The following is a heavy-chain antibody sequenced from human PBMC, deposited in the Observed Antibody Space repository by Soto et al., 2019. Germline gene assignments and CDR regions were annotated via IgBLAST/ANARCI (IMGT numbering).Heavy chain of an antibody. D-gene: IGHD5-12*01. CDR2: IYYSGST. CDR3: ASDPDSGYDGDY. CDR1: GGSISSYY. J-gene: IGHJ4*02. V-gene: IGHV4-59*01. Sequence: QVQLQESGPGLVKPSETLSLTCTVSGGSISSYYWSWIRQPPGKGLEWIGCIYYSGSTNHNPSHKSRVTISVATSKNPFSLKLSSVTAADTAVYYCASDPDSGYDGDYWGQGTLVTVSS.